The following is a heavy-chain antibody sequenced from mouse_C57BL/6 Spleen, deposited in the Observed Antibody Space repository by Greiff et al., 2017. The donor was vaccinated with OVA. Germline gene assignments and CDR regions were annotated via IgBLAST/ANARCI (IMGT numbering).Heavy chain of an antibody. J-gene: IGHJ2*01. CDR1: GYTFTSYW. Sequence: QVQLQQPGAELVRPGSSEKLSCKASGYTFTSYWMHWVKQRPIQGLEWIGNIDPSDSETHYNQKFKDKATLTVDKSSSTAYMQLSSLTSEDSAVYYCAREDYSNYLDYWGQGTTLTVSS. CDR3: AREDYSNYLDY. V-gene: IGHV1-52*01. D-gene: IGHD2-5*01. CDR2: IDPSDSET.